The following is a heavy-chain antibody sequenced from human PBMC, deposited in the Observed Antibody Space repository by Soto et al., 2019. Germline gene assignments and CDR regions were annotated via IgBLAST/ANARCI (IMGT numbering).Heavy chain of an antibody. D-gene: IGHD3-10*01. V-gene: IGHV3-23*01. CDR3: AKVQLWFGELADY. CDR2: ISGSGGST. J-gene: IGHJ4*02. Sequence: EVQLLESGGGLVQPGGSLRLSCAASGFTFSSYAMSWVRQAPGKGLEWVSAISGSGGSTYYADSVKGRFTISRDNSKNTRYLQMNSLRAEGTAVYYCAKVQLWFGELADYWGRGTLVSVSS. CDR1: GFTFSSYA.